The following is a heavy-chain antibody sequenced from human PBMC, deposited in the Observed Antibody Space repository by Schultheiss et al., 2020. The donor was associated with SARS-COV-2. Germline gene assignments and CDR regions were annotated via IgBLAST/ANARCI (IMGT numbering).Heavy chain of an antibody. J-gene: IGHJ4*02. D-gene: IGHD3-16*01. CDR1: GFTFSSYA. CDR3: AKDLGAIDFDY. V-gene: IGHV3-23*01. Sequence: GGSLRLSCAASGFTFSSYAMNWVRQAPGKGLEWVSGISGSGGSTYYADSVKGRFTISRDNSKNTLYLQMNSLRAEDTAVYYCAKDLGAIDFDYWGQGTLVTVSS. CDR2: ISGSGGST.